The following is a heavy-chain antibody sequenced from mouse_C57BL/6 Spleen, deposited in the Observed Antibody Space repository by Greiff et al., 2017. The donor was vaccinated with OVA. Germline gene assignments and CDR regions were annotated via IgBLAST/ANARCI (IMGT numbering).Heavy chain of an antibody. CDR2: INPSTGGT. CDR1: GYSFTGYY. V-gene: IGHV1-42*01. Sequence: EVQLVESGPELVKPGASVKISCKASGYSFTGYYMNWVKQSPEKSLEWIGEINPSTGGTTYNQKFKAKATLTVDKSSSTAYMQLKSLTSEDSAVYYCARVGNYAMDYWGQGTSVTVSS. CDR3: ARVGNYAMDY. J-gene: IGHJ4*01.